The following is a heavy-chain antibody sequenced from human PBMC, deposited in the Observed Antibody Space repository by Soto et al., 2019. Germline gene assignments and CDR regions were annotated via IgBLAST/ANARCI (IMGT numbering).Heavy chain of an antibody. CDR2: ISWDGGST. V-gene: IGHV3-43*01. J-gene: IGHJ4*02. D-gene: IGHD3-10*01. CDR3: AKDKGTERLFDY. Sequence: PGGSLRLSCAASGFTFDDHTMHWVRQAPGKGLEWVSLISWDGGSTYYADSVKGRFTISRDNSKNSLYLQMNSLRTEDTALYYCAKDKGTERLFDYWGQGTLVTVSS. CDR1: GFTFDDHT.